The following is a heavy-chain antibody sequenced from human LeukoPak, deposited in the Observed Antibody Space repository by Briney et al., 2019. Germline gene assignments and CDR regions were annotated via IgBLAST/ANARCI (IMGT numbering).Heavy chain of an antibody. CDR1: GGTFSSYA. CDR3: ARDYGGNSFDY. CDR2: IIPIFGTA. D-gene: IGHD4-23*01. V-gene: IGHV1-69*13. Sequence: ASVKVSCKAPGGTFSSYAISWVRQAPGQGLEWMGGIIPIFGTANYAQKFQGRVTITADESTSTAYMELSSLRSEDTAVYYCARDYGGNSFDYWGQGTLVTVSS. J-gene: IGHJ4*02.